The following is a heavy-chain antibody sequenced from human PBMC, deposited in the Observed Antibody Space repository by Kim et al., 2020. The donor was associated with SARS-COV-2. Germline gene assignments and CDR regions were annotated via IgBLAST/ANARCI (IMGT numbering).Heavy chain of an antibody. Sequence: NCDPSLKSRVTISVDTSKNQFSLELSSVTAADTAVYYCAREKIAVAGIDYWGQGTLVTVSS. D-gene: IGHD6-19*01. CDR3: AREKIAVAGIDY. V-gene: IGHV4-34*01. J-gene: IGHJ4*02.